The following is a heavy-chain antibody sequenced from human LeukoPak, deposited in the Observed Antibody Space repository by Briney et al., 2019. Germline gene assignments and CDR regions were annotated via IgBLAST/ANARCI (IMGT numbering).Heavy chain of an antibody. V-gene: IGHV3-48*04. J-gene: IGHJ2*01. CDR2: INSRSNTI. D-gene: IGHD5-18*01. Sequence: PGGSLRLSCAASGFTFSTYSMNWVRQAPGKGLHWVSYINSRSNTIYYADSVKGRFTISRDNAKNTLYLQMISLRAEDTAVYYCARDTGWYFDLWGRGTLVTVSS. CDR3: ARDTGWYFDL. CDR1: GFTFSTYS.